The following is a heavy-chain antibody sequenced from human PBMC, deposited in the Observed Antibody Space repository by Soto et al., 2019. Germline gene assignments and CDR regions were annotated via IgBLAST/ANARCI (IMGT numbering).Heavy chain of an antibody. J-gene: IGHJ4*02. CDR3: ARLFKDSSGYLYYFDD. D-gene: IGHD3-22*01. V-gene: IGHV3-33*01. CDR2: IWYDGSNK. Sequence: PGGSLRLSCAASGFTFSSYGMHWVRQAPGKGLEWVAVIWYDGSNKYYADSVKGRFTISRDNSKNTLYLQMNSLRAEDTAVYYCARLFKDSSGYLYYFDDWGQGTLVTVFS. CDR1: GFTFSSYG.